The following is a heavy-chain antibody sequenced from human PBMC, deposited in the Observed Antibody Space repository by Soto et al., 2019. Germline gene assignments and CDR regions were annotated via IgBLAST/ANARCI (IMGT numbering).Heavy chain of an antibody. D-gene: IGHD3-10*01. Sequence: QVQLQESGPGLVKPSQTLSLTCTVSGGSISSGGYYWSWIRQHPGKGLEWIGYIYYSGSTYYNPSLTSRVTISVDTSKNQFSLKLSSVTAADTAVYYCAREVVRVRGVPNAFDIWGQGTMVTVSS. V-gene: IGHV4-31*03. CDR2: IYYSGST. J-gene: IGHJ3*02. CDR1: GGSISSGGYY. CDR3: AREVVRVRGVPNAFDI.